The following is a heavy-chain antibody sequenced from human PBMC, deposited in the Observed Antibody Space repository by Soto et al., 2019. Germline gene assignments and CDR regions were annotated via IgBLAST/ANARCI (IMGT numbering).Heavy chain of an antibody. V-gene: IGHV3-30*18. Sequence: QVQLVESGGGVVQPGRSLRLSCAASGFTFSSYGMHWVRQAPGKGLEWVAVISYDGSNKYYADSVKGRFTISRDNSKNTLYLQMNSLRAEATAVYYCAKDSSSWYQYFDYWGQGTLVTVSS. CDR3: AKDSSSWYQYFDY. CDR1: GFTFSSYG. D-gene: IGHD6-13*01. J-gene: IGHJ4*02. CDR2: ISYDGSNK.